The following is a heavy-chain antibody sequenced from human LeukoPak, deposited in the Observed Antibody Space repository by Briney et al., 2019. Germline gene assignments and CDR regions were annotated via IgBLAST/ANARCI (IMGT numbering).Heavy chain of an antibody. Sequence: ASVKVSCKASGFTVTGYYMHWVRQAPGRGLEWMGWINPNSGATNYAQEFQGRVTMTRDTSISTVYMELSRLRSDDTAVYYCTRGGPEGSGYSYGSHDYWGQGTLVTVSS. D-gene: IGHD5-18*01. J-gene: IGHJ4*02. V-gene: IGHV1-2*02. CDR2: INPNSGAT. CDR1: GFTVTGYY. CDR3: TRGGPEGSGYSYGSHDY.